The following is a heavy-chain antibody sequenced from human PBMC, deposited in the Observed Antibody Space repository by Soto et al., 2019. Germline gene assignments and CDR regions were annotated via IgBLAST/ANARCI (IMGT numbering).Heavy chain of an antibody. Sequence: SETLSLTCTVSGGSISSYYWSWIRQSPGKGLEWIGYMYNTGSTVYNPSFKSRVTISVDTSKNQFSLKLNSVTAADTAVYYCARDLWGYCGTDCYPLDVWGQGTTVTVSS. CDR1: GGSISSYY. V-gene: IGHV4-59*01. J-gene: IGHJ6*02. CDR2: MYNTGST. D-gene: IGHD2-21*02. CDR3: ARDLWGYCGTDCYPLDV.